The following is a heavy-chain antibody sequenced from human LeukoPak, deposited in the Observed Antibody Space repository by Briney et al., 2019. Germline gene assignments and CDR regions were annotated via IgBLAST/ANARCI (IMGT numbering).Heavy chain of an antibody. CDR2: IYHSGST. CDR3: ARRDWGEVDV. J-gene: IGHJ6*04. CDR1: GYSISSGYY. V-gene: IGHV4-38-2*02. Sequence: SETLSLTCTVSGYSISSGYYWGWIRQPPGKGLEWIGSIYHSGSTYYNPSLKSRVTISVDTSKNQFSLKLSSVTAADTAVYYCARRDWGEVDVWGKGTTVTISS. D-gene: IGHD7-27*01.